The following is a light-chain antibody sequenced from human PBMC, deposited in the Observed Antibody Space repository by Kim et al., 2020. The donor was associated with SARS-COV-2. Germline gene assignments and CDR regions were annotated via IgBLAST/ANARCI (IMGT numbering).Light chain of an antibody. CDR1: QSISNS. Sequence: DIQMTQSPSTLSVSVGDRVTITCRASQSISNSLAWYQQKPGKAPKLLIYDASTLETGVPSRFSGSGSGTEFTLTISSLQPEDFATYYCQKYNSASWTFGQGTKVEIK. J-gene: IGKJ1*01. V-gene: IGKV1-5*01. CDR3: QKYNSASWT. CDR2: DAS.